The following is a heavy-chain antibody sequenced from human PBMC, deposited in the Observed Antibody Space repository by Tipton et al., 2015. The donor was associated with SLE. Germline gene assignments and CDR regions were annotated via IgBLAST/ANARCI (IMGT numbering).Heavy chain of an antibody. D-gene: IGHD2-8*02. V-gene: IGHV3-48*03. CDR3: ARDSGNYCNCGVCRTAFDI. CDR1: GFTFCNYE. J-gene: IGHJ3*02. CDR2: ISSGGVTT. Sequence: GSLRLFCAASGFTFCNYEMNLVRRAPGKGLEWVLYISSGGVTTYHADSVRGRFTISRDNGKNSLFLQMNCLSAEDTAVYYCARDSGNYCNCGVCRTAFDIWGQGTMVTVSS.